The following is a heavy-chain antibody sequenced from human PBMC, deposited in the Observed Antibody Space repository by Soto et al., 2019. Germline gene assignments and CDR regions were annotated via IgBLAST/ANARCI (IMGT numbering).Heavy chain of an antibody. J-gene: IGHJ5*02. Sequence: SVKVSCKSSGGTFSSFVITWVRQAPGQGLEWMGGIIPIFGTTNYAQKFQGRVTITADESTSTAYMELSSLRFEDTAVYYCARDRRSWNNCFDXWGQGTLVTVSX. V-gene: IGHV1-69*13. CDR2: IIPIFGTT. CDR1: GGTFSSFV. D-gene: IGHD6-13*01. CDR3: ARDRRSWNNCFDX.